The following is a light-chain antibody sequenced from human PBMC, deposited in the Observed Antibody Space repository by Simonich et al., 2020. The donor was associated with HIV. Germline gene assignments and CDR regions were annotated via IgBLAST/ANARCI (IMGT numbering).Light chain of an antibody. V-gene: IGLV3-1*01. CDR1: KLGDKY. J-gene: IGLJ2*01. Sequence: SYELTQPPSVSVSPGQTASITCSGDKLGDKYACWNQQKPGQPPVLVIYQDSKRPSGIPERFSGSNSGNTATLTISGTQAMDEADYYCQAWDSSTVVFGGGTKLTVL. CDR2: QDS. CDR3: QAWDSSTVV.